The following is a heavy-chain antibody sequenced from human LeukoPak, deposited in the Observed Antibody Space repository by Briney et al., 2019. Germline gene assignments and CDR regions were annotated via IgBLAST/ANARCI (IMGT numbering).Heavy chain of an antibody. D-gene: IGHD4-11*01. CDR1: GCSFTSDW. V-gene: IGHV5-51*01. CDR2: IYPGDPDT. Sequence: GAALQISCKGSGCSFTSDWIGWVRQLPGKGLEGMGIIYPGDPDTRYSASFQGQVTISADKSSSTAYLQWGSLKASDTAMYYCARQTTVTAAGLVYWGQGTLVTVSS. CDR3: ARQTTVTAAGLVY. J-gene: IGHJ4*02.